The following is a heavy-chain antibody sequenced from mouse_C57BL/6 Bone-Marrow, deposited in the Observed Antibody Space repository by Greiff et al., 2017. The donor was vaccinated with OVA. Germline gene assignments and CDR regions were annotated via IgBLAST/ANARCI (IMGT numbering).Heavy chain of an antibody. CDR3: ARASWFAY. J-gene: IGHJ3*01. V-gene: IGHV7-3*01. CDR1: GFTFTDYY. CDR2: IRNKANGYAT. Sequence: EVKLVESGGGLVQPGGSLSLSCAASGFTFTDYYMSWVRQPPGKALEWLGFIRNKANGYATEYSASLKGRLTISRDNSQSIPYLQINALRAEDSATYYCARASWFAYWGQGTLVTVSA.